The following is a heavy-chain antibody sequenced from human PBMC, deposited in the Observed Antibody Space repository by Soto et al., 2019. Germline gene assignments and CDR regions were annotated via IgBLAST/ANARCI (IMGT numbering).Heavy chain of an antibody. V-gene: IGHV3-66*01. CDR3: ATGGSGVFDY. Sequence: EVQLVESGGGLVQPGGSLRLSCAASGFTVSSNYMTWVRQAPGKGLEWVSVIYSGGSTYYAYSVKDRFTISRDTSKNTGYLQMSSLRVEDTAIYYCATGGSGVFDYGGRGTLVTVSS. D-gene: IGHD6-19*01. CDR2: IYSGGST. CDR1: GFTVSSNY. J-gene: IGHJ4*02.